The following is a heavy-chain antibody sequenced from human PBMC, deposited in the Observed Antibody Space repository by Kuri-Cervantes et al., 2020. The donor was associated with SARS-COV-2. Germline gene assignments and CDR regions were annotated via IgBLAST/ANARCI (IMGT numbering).Heavy chain of an antibody. CDR3: ARRGPTTVTTFTTLAAVGFQH. V-gene: IGHV4-39*01. CDR1: GDSITSISYD. J-gene: IGHJ1*01. D-gene: IGHD4-17*01. Sequence: GSLRLSCTVSGDSITSISYDWGWIRQSPGKGLEWLGSIYYTGNTYHNPSLKSRVTLSEDTSKKQLSLKLNSVTATDTAVSYCARRGPTTVTTFTTLAAVGFQHWGQGTLVTVSS. CDR2: IYYTGNT.